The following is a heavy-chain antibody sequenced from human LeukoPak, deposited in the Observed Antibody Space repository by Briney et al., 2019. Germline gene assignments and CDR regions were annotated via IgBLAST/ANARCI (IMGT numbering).Heavy chain of an antibody. J-gene: IGHJ4*02. CDR2: ISSSSSYI. D-gene: IGHD2-15*01. CDR1: GFTFSSYW. V-gene: IGHV3-21*01. CDR3: ASMLGCSGGSCYMGLEDY. Sequence: GGSLRLSCAASGFTFSSYWMSWVRQAPGKGLEWVSSISSSSSYIYYADSEKGRFTISRDNAKNSLYLQMNSLRAEDTAVYYCASMLGCSGGSCYMGLEDYWGQGTLVTVSS.